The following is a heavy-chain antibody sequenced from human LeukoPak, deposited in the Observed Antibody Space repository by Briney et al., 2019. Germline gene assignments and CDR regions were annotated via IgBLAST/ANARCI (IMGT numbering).Heavy chain of an antibody. CDR2: IYTSGST. Sequence: PSETLSLTCTVSGGSISSYYWSWIRQPAGKGLEWIGRIYTSGSTNYNPSLKSRVTMSVDTSKNHFSLKMNSVTAADTAVYFCARASGDYPYPMGVWGQGTTVIVSS. J-gene: IGHJ6*02. CDR1: GGSISSYY. V-gene: IGHV4-4*07. CDR3: ARASGDYPYPMGV. D-gene: IGHD3-10*01.